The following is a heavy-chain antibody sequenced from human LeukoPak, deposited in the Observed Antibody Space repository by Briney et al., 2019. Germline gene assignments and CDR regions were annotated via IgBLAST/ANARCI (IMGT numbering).Heavy chain of an antibody. CDR3: ARGGCSGGSCYGYYGMDV. Sequence: ASVKVSCKASGYTFTSYDINWVRPATGQGLEWMGWMNPNSGNTGYAQKFQGRVTMTRNTSISTAYMELSSLRSEDTAVYYCARGGCSGGSCYGYYGMDVWGQGTTVTVSS. V-gene: IGHV1-8*01. CDR1: GYTFTSYD. CDR2: MNPNSGNT. J-gene: IGHJ6*02. D-gene: IGHD2-15*01.